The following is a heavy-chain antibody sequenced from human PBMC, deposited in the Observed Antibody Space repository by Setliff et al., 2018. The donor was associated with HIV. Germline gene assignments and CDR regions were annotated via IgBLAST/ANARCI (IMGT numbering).Heavy chain of an antibody. CDR2: INHSGST. CDR3: ARARGPEGYSDS. D-gene: IGHD3-10*01. Sequence: LSLTCAVYGGSFSGYYWSWIRQSPGKGLEWIGEINHSGSTNYNPSLKSRVTILGDTSKNQFSLKLSSVTAADTAVYYCARARGPEGYSDSWGQGTLVTVSS. J-gene: IGHJ4*02. CDR1: GGSFSGYY. V-gene: IGHV4-34*01.